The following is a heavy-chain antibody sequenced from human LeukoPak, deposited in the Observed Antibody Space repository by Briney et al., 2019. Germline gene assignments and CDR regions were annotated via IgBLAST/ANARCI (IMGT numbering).Heavy chain of an antibody. CDR1: GGSISRGSYY. J-gene: IGHJ4*02. V-gene: IGHV4-39*02. Sequence: PSETLSLTCTVSGGSISRGSYYWGWIRQPPGKGLEWIGTIYYSGSTFYNPSFESRVAISVDTSQNHFSLRLSSVTAADTAVYYCARRLRRTHYFDSWGQGTLVTVSS. D-gene: IGHD1/OR15-1a*01. CDR3: ARRLRRTHYFDS. CDR2: IYYSGST.